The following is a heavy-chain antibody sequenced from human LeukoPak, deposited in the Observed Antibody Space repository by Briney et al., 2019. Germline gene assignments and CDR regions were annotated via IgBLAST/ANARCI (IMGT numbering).Heavy chain of an antibody. D-gene: IGHD2-21*02. CDR1: GGTFSSYA. CDR3: ARENSDCGGDCRYFDY. CDR2: SIPIFGIA. V-gene: IGHV1-69*04. Sequence: GASVTVSCTGSGGTFSSYAISWVRQAPGQGLEWVGRSIPIFGIANYAQKFQGRVTITADKSTSTAYMELSSLRSEDTAVYYCARENSDCGGDCRYFDYWGQGTLVTVSS. J-gene: IGHJ4*02.